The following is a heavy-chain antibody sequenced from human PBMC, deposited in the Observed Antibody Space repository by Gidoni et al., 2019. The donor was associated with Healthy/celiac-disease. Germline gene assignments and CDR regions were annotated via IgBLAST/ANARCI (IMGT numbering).Heavy chain of an antibody. V-gene: IGHV3-21*01. D-gene: IGHD3-10*01. CDR1: GFTFSSYN. CDR3: ARMARGDSGREGYYYYYMDV. J-gene: IGHJ6*03. CDR2: ISSSSSYI. Sequence: EVQLVESGGGLVKPGGSLRLSCAASGFTFSSYNMTWVRQAPGKGLEWVSSISSSSSYIYYADSVKGRFTISRDNAKNSLYLQMNSLRAEDTAVYYCARMARGDSGREGYYYYYMDVWGKGTTVTVSS.